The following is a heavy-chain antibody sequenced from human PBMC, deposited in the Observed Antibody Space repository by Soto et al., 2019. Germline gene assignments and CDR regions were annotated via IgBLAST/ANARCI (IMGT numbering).Heavy chain of an antibody. Sequence: ASVKVSCKVSGYTFTSYGIHWVRQAPGQRLEWMGWINAANGDTKYSPKFQGRVTITRDTSASTAYMELSSLRSGDTAVYYCVRRHVSATGIDWFDPWGQGTLVTVS. J-gene: IGHJ5*02. CDR2: INAANGDT. CDR1: GYTFTSYG. CDR3: VRRHVSATGIDWFDP. V-gene: IGHV1-3*01. D-gene: IGHD6-13*01.